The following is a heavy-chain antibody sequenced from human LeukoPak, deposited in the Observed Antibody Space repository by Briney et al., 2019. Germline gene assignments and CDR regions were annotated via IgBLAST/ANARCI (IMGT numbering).Heavy chain of an antibody. CDR2: ISYDGSNK. J-gene: IGHJ3*02. CDR1: GFTFSSYA. Sequence: GGSLRLSCAASGFTFSSYAMHWVRQAPGKGLEWVAVISYDGSNKYYADSVKGRFTISRDNSKNTLYLQMNSLRAEDTAVYYCARGPHPWITTLRDAFDIWGQGTMVTVSS. V-gene: IGHV3-30-3*01. D-gene: IGHD3-22*01. CDR3: ARGPHPWITTLRDAFDI.